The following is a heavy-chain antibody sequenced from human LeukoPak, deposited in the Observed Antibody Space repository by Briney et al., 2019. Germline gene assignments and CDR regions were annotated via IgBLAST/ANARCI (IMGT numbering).Heavy chain of an antibody. V-gene: IGHV3-74*01. CDR1: GFTFNSYW. J-gene: IGHJ4*02. Sequence: GGSLRLSCAASGFTFNSYWMHWVRQAPGKGLVWVSRINSDGSGTSDADFVKGRFTISRDNSKNTLYLQMNSLRAEDTAVYYCAPGGPGYYFDYWGQGTLVTVSS. CDR3: APGGPGYYFDY. CDR2: INSDGSGT. D-gene: IGHD3-10*01.